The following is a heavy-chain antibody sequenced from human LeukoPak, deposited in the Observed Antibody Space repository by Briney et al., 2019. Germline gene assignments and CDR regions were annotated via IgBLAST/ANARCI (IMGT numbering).Heavy chain of an antibody. CDR3: ARGNRKIAVDI. Sequence: ASVKVSCKASGYTFTNYAMNWVRQAPGQGLEWMGWINTNTGNPTYAQGFTGRFVFSLDTSVSTAFLQISSLKAEDTAVYYCARGNRKIAVDIWGQGTLVTVSS. V-gene: IGHV7-4-1*02. J-gene: IGHJ4*02. D-gene: IGHD6-19*01. CDR1: GYTFTNYA. CDR2: INTNTGNP.